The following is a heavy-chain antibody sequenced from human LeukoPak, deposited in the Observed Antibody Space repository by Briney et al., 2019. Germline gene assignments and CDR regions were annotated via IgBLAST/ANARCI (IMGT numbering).Heavy chain of an antibody. Sequence: PSETLSLTCTVSGGSISSSSYYWGWIRQPPGKGLEWIGSIYYSGSTYYNPSLKSRVTISVDTSKNQFSLKLSSVTAADTAVYYCARREVTAAFGYWGQGTLVTVSS. CDR2: IYYSGST. D-gene: IGHD2-21*02. V-gene: IGHV4-39*01. CDR3: ARREVTAAFGY. J-gene: IGHJ4*02. CDR1: GGSISSSSYY.